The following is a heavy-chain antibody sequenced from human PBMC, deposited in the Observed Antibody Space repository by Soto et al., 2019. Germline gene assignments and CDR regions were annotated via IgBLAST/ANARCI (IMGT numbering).Heavy chain of an antibody. CDR3: AREISGTGYFAY. J-gene: IGHJ4*02. V-gene: IGHV1-46*03. D-gene: IGHD3-9*01. CDR2: INPSGDRT. Sequence: QVQLVQSGAEVKKPGASVEVSCRTSGYSFTNYYIHWVRQAPGQGLEWMGVINPSGDRTNYAQKVQGRVTMTRDTSTSTVYMDLSSLSSEDTAVYYCAREISGTGYFAYWGQGTLVTVSS. CDR1: GYSFTNYY.